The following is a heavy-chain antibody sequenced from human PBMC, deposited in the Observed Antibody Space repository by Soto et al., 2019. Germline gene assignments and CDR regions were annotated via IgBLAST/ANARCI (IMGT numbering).Heavy chain of an antibody. Sequence: SETLSLTCAVSGGSFTSNNWLTWVRQPPGQGLEWIGEIYRTGSTNYNPSLKSRVTISLDKSENQFSLKVTSLTAADTAVYYCASRDPGTSVDYWGQGTLVTVS. CDR1: GGSFTSNNW. CDR3: ASRDPGTSVDY. D-gene: IGHD1-7*01. CDR2: IYRTGST. V-gene: IGHV4-4*02. J-gene: IGHJ4*02.